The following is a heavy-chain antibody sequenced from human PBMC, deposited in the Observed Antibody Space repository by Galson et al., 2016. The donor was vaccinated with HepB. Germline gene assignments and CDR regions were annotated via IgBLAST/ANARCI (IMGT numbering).Heavy chain of an antibody. D-gene: IGHD2-15*01. CDR1: GFTFSDYG. Sequence: SLRLSCAASGFTFSDYGMQWVRQAPGKGLEWVAIIWYDGSKKYYADSVKGRFTISRDNSENRVYLQMNSLRADDTALYYCATYCSGGTCYDYWGQGTLVTVSS. CDR2: IWYDGSKK. CDR3: ATYCSGGTCYDY. J-gene: IGHJ4*02. V-gene: IGHV3-33*01.